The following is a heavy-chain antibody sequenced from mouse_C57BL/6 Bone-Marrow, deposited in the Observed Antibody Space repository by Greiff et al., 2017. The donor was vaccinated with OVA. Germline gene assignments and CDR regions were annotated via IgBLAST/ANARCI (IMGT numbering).Heavy chain of an antibody. V-gene: IGHV1-81*01. D-gene: IGHD1-1*01. J-gene: IGHJ1*03. CDR1: GYTFTSYG. Sequence: VQLQQSGAELARPGASVKLSCKASGYTFTSYGISWVKQRTGQGLEWIGEIYPRSGNTYYNEKFKGKATLTADKSSSTAYMELRSLTSEDSAVYFCARVDYGSSYGYFDVWGTGTTVTVSS. CDR2: IYPRSGNT. CDR3: ARVDYGSSYGYFDV.